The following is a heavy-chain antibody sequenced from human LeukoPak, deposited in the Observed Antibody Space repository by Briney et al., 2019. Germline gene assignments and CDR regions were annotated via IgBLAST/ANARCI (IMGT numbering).Heavy chain of an antibody. CDR2: IYYSGST. CDR1: GGSISSGGFY. J-gene: IGHJ4*02. CDR3: AIVVGEEDYFDS. Sequence: SETLSLTCTVSGGSISSGGFYWSWIRHHPGKGLEWIGYIYYSGSTYYNPSLKSRITISIDTSKSQFSLKLSSVTAADTAVYYCAIVVGEEDYFDSWGQGTLVTVSS. D-gene: IGHD3-16*01. V-gene: IGHV4-31*03.